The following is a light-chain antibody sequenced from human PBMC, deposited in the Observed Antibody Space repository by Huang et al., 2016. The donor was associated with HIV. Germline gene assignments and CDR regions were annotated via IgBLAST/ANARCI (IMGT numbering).Light chain of an antibody. V-gene: IGKV2-29*02. CDR2: EVS. CDR1: QSLLHSDGKTY. Sequence: DIVMTQTPLSLSVTLGQAASISCKSSQSLLHSDGKTYLYWYLQKPGQSPQVQIYEVSSRVAGVPDRFSGSGSGTDLTLKISRVEAEDVGVYYCMQGIHLLPITFGPGTRLEIK. J-gene: IGKJ5*01. CDR3: MQGIHLLPIT.